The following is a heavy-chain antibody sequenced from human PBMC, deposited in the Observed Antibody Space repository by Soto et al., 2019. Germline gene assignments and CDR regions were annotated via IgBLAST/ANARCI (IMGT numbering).Heavy chain of an antibody. CDR3: ARVLPYYFDY. CDR2: IKQDGSEK. Sequence: EVQLVESGGGLVQPGGSLRLSCAASGFTFSGYWMSWVRQAPGKGLEWVANIKQDGSEKYYVDSVKGRFTISRDNAQNSLYLQMNSLRAEDTAVYYCARVLPYYFDYWGQGTLVTVSS. J-gene: IGHJ4*02. CDR1: GFTFSGYW. V-gene: IGHV3-7*01.